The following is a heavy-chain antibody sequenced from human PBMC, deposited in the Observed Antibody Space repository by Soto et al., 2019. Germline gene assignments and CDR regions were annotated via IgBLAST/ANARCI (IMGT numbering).Heavy chain of an antibody. Sequence: GALRLSCAVSVFIFSSYDMSWVRQAPGQGLEWVSTILVGGSTHYEDSVKGRFTISRDTSKNTVYLQMNSLTAGDTAFYYCAKATATSGGAFEIYGQGTMVTVSS. CDR3: AKATATSGGAFEI. CDR1: VFIFSSYD. D-gene: IGHD1-26*01. V-gene: IGHV3-23*01. CDR2: ILVGGST. J-gene: IGHJ3*02.